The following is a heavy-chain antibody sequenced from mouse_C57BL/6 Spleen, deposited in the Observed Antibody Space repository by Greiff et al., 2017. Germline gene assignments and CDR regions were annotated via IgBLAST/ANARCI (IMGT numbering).Heavy chain of an antibody. J-gene: IGHJ2*01. D-gene: IGHD1-1*01. CDR3: TRPHYYGSSPYYFDY. V-gene: IGHV1-5*01. CDR1: GYTFTSYW. CDR2: IYPGNSDT. Sequence: VQLQQSGTVLARPGASVKMSCKTSGYTFTSYWMHWVKQRPGQGLEWIGAIYPGNSDTSYNQKFKGKAKLTAVTSASTAYMGLSSLTNEDSAVYYCTRPHYYGSSPYYFDYWGQGTTLTVSS.